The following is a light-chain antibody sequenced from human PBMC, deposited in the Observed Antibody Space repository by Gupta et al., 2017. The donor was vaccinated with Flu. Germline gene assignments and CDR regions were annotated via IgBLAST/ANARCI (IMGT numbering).Light chain of an antibody. CDR3: SSYAGSNVLV. Sequence: QSALTQPPSASGSPGQSVTFSCTGTGSDVGGYNYVSWYQQHPGKAPKVIIYEVSKRPSGVPDRFSGSKSGNTASLTVSGIQSEDEANYYCSSYAGSNVLVFGGGTKLTVL. CDR1: GSDVGGYNY. V-gene: IGLV2-8*01. CDR2: EVS. J-gene: IGLJ3*02.